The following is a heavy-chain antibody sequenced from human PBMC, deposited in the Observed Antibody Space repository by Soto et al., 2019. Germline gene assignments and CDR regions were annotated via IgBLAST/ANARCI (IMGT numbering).Heavy chain of an antibody. CDR2: ISATGYTI. CDR1: GFTFSTYS. D-gene: IGHD1-7*01. CDR3: VRDLELPNY. J-gene: IGHJ4*02. Sequence: PGGSLRLSCAASGFTFSTYSMCWVRQAPGKGLEWVSYISATGYTIYYAESVKGRFTISRDNAKNSLYLHVNNLRDEDTALYYCVRDLELPNYWGQGTLVTVSS. V-gene: IGHV3-48*02.